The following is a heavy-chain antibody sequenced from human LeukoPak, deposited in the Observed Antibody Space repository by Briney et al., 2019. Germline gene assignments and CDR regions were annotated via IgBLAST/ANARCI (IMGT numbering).Heavy chain of an antibody. D-gene: IGHD3-3*01. V-gene: IGHV3-23*01. CDR2: ISGSGGST. Sequence: PGGSLRLSCAASGFTFSSYAMSRVRQAPGKGLEWVSAISGSGGSTYYADSVKGRFTISRDNSKNTLYLQMNSLRAEDTAVYYCAKVEDFWSGYYSYLNFDYWGQGTLVTVSS. J-gene: IGHJ4*02. CDR3: AKVEDFWSGYYSYLNFDY. CDR1: GFTFSSYA.